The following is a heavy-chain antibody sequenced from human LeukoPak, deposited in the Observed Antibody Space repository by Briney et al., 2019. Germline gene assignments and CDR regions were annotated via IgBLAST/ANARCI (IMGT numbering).Heavy chain of an antibody. V-gene: IGHV4-34*01. CDR3: ARDSSDNYYGSGRNWFVP. J-gene: IGHJ5*02. D-gene: IGHD3-10*01. CDR2: INHSGST. Sequence: WETLSLTCAVYGGSLSGYYWSSIRQPPGKGLEWIGEINHSGSTNYNPSLKSRFTIPVNTSKNQFSLKLTAVTAADTAVYYCARDSSDNYYGSGRNWFVPWGEGTLVAVSS. CDR1: GGSLSGYY.